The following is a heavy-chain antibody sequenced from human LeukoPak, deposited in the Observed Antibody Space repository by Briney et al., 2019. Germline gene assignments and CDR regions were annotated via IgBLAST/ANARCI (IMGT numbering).Heavy chain of an antibody. D-gene: IGHD3-10*01. J-gene: IGHJ6*02. CDR3: ASDGVNYGLDV. Sequence: GGSLRLSCAASGFTFSSYWMHWVRQVPGKGLVWVSRIKNDGSETNYADSVKGRFTISRDNAQNTLYLQMSSLRVDDTAVCYCASDGVNYGLDVWGQGTTVSVSS. CDR2: IKNDGSET. V-gene: IGHV3-74*01. CDR1: GFTFSSYW.